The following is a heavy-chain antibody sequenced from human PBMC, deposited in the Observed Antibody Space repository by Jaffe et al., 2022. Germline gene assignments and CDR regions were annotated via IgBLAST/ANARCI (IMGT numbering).Heavy chain of an antibody. V-gene: IGHV3-30*02. CDR1: GFTFSSYG. CDR3: AKDLEGKHHYFDY. CDR2: IRYDGSNK. Sequence: QVQLVESGGGVVQPGGSLRLSCAASGFTFSSYGMHWVRQAPGKGLEWVAFIRYDGSNKYYADSVKGRFTISRDNSKNTLYLQMNSLRAEDTAVYYCAKDLEGKHHYFDYWGQGTLVTVSS. J-gene: IGHJ4*02.